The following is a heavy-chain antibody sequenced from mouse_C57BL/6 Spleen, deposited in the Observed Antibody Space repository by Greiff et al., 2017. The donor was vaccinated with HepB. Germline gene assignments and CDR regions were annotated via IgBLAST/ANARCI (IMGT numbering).Heavy chain of an antibody. J-gene: IGHJ3*01. Sequence: VQLQQSGAELVRPGASVTLSCMASGYTFTDYEMHWVKQTPVHGLEWIGAIDPETGGTAYNQKFKGKAILTADKSSSTAYMELRSLTSEDSAVYYCTRTPFAYWGQGTLVTVSA. CDR2: IDPETGGT. CDR1: GYTFTDYE. V-gene: IGHV1-15*01. CDR3: TRTPFAY.